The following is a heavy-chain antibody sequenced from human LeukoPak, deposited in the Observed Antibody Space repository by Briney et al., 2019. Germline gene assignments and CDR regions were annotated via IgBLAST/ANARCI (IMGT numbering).Heavy chain of an antibody. CDR1: GLTISNYW. V-gene: IGHV3-7*03. CDR2: IKQDGSER. CDR3: ARGPGAWPSHFDY. Sequence: GGSLRLSCTASGLTISNYWMSWVRQAPGKGLEWVANIKQDGSERYYVDSVKGRFTISRDNAKNSLYLQMNSLRAEDTAVYYCARGPGAWPSHFDYWGQGTLVTVSS. J-gene: IGHJ4*02.